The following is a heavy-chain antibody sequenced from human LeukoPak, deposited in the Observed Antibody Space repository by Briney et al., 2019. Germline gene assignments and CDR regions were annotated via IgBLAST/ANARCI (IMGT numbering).Heavy chain of an antibody. J-gene: IGHJ4*02. CDR2: IYPNASDT. Sequence: GDSLKISCKGSGYSFANYWIGWVRQMPGKGLEWMGIIYPNASDTRYSPSFRGQVTISADKSIATAYLRWNSLKASDTATYYCALSSGAYASAGYFDYWGQGTLVTVSS. V-gene: IGHV5-51*01. CDR1: GYSFANYW. CDR3: ALSSGAYASAGYFDY. D-gene: IGHD3-22*01.